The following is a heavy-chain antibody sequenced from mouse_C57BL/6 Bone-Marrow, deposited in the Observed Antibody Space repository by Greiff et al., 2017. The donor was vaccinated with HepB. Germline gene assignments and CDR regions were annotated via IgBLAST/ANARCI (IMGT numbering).Heavy chain of an antibody. D-gene: IGHD2-10*01. Sequence: EVQLVESGGGLVQPGGSLSLSCAASGFTFTDYYMSWVRQPPGKALEWLGFIRNKANGYTTEYSASVKGRFTISRDNSQSILYLQMNALRAEDSATYYCASLLWGFAYWGQGTLVTVSA. CDR3: ASLLWGFAY. CDR2: IRNKANGYTT. CDR1: GFTFTDYY. J-gene: IGHJ3*01. V-gene: IGHV7-3*01.